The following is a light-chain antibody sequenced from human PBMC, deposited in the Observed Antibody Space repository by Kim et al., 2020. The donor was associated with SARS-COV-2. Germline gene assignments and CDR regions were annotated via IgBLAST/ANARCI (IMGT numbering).Light chain of an antibody. V-gene: IGKV1-5*03. CDR1: QSISNW. CDR2: KVS. J-gene: IGKJ1*01. Sequence: SASVGDRVTITCRASQSISNWLAWYQQKPGKAPKLLIYKVSILESGVPSRFSGSGSGTDFTLTISSLQPNDFATYYCQQYSSYWTFGQGTKVDIK. CDR3: QQYSSYWT.